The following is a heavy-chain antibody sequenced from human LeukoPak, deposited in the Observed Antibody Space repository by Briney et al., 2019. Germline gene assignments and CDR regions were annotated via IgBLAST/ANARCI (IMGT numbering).Heavy chain of an antibody. CDR1: GFTFSSFS. J-gene: IGHJ2*01. Sequence: PGGSLRLSCAASGFTFSSFSMSWVRQSPGKGLEWVANIKDDGSEEYYVDSVKGRFTISRDNAKNSLYLQMNSLSAEDTAVYYCARDRGVNGYFDLWGRGTLVTVSS. V-gene: IGHV3-7*01. D-gene: IGHD3-10*01. CDR3: ARDRGVNGYFDL. CDR2: IKDDGSEE.